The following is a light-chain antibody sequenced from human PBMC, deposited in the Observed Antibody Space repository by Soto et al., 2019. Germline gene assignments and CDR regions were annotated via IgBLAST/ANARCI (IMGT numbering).Light chain of an antibody. V-gene: IGLV2-23*01. J-gene: IGLJ2*01. CDR3: CSYAGGTSVV. CDR2: EDI. CDR1: SSDVGSYNL. Sequence: QSALTQPASVSGSPGQSIIISCTGTSSDVGSYNLVSWYQQHPGKAPKLMIYEDIERPSGVSNRFSGSKSGNTASLTISGLQTEDEADYYCCSYAGGTSVVFGGGTKLTVL.